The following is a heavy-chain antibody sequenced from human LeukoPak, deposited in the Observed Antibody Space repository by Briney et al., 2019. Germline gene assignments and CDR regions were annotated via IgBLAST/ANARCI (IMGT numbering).Heavy chain of an antibody. J-gene: IGHJ4*02. CDR1: GFTFSSYS. CDR3: ARPFIEAPGPDY. CDR2: ISSSSSYI. D-gene: IGHD6-13*01. Sequence: PGGSLRLSCAASGFTFSSYSMNWVRQAPGKGLEWVSSISSSSSYIYYADSVKGRFTISRDNAKNSLYLQMNSLRAEDTAVYYCARPFIEAPGPDYWGQGTLVTVSS. V-gene: IGHV3-21*01.